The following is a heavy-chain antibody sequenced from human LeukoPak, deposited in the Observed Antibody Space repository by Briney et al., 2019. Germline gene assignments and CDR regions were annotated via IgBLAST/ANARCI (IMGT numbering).Heavy chain of an antibody. D-gene: IGHD3-22*01. CDR3: ARDLSGYSGKVYYFYYIDV. Sequence: GGSLRLSCAAPGFTLSSYWMTWVRQAPGKGLEWVANIKQDGSEKYYGESVKGRFSISRDNAKNSLQLQMNSLRAEDAAVYYCARDLSGYSGKVYYFYYIDVWGKGTTVTVSS. CDR1: GFTLSSYW. CDR2: IKQDGSEK. V-gene: IGHV3-7*01. J-gene: IGHJ6*03.